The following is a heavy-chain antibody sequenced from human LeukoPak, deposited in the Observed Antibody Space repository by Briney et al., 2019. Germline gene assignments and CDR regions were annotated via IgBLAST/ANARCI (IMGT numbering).Heavy chain of an antibody. CDR2: IKSDGSEK. Sequence: GGSLRLSCAASGFTFSETWMTWVRQAPGKGLEWVANIKSDGSEKYYVDSVKGRFTISRDNAKNSLSLQMNSLRAEDTAVYYCARAKRNGFDIWGQGTMVTVSS. V-gene: IGHV3-7*04. J-gene: IGHJ3*02. CDR3: ARAKRNGFDI. CDR1: GFTFSETW.